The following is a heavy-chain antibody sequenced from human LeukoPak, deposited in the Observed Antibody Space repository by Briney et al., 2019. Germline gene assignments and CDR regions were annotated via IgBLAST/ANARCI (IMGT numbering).Heavy chain of an antibody. Sequence: SVKISRKSSAGTFSSYAVSWVRKAPGQGRERMGGIIPIFGTANYAQKFQGRVTITTDESTSTAYMELSSLRSEDTAVYYCARLDYDMLTGGVDYWGQGTLVTVST. CDR1: AGTFSSYA. CDR3: ARLDYDMLTGGVDY. V-gene: IGHV1-69*05. J-gene: IGHJ4*02. CDR2: IIPIFGTA. D-gene: IGHD3-9*01.